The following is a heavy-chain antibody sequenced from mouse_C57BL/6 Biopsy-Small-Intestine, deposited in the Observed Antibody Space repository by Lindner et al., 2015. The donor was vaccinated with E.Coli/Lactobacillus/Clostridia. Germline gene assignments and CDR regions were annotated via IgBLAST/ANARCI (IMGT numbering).Heavy chain of an antibody. J-gene: IGHJ4*01. Sequence: VQLQESGGDLVKPGGSLKLSCAASGFTFSTYGLSWVRQTPDKRLEWVATISSGGSYTYYPDSVKGRFTISRDNAKNTLYLQMTSLRSEDTAMYYCATYDYDVEGAMDYWGQGTSVTVSS. CDR1: GFTFSTYG. D-gene: IGHD2-4*01. CDR3: ATYDYDVEGAMDY. V-gene: IGHV5-6*01. CDR2: ISSGGSYT.